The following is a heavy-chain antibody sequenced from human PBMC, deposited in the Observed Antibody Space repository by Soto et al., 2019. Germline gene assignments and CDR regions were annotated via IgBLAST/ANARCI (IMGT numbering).Heavy chain of an antibody. V-gene: IGHV4-30-2*01. D-gene: IGHD2-2*01. CDR2: IYHSGST. Sequence: PSETLSLTCAVSGGSISSGGYSWSWIRQPPGKGLEWIGYIYHSGSTYYNPSLKSRVTISVDRSKNQFSLKLSSVTAADTAVYYCARVECISTSCRTYYFDYWGQGTLVTVSS. CDR1: GGSISSGGYS. J-gene: IGHJ4*02. CDR3: ARVECISTSCRTYYFDY.